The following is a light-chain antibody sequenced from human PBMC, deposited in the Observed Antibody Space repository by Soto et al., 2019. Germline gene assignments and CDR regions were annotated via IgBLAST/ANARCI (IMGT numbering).Light chain of an antibody. CDR3: AAWDDSLNAYV. CDR2: SND. V-gene: IGLV1-44*01. J-gene: IGLJ1*01. CDR1: VSNIGSNT. Sequence: QSVLTQPPSASGPPGQRVTISCSGGVSNIGSNTVNWYQHLPGTAPRFLIYSNDQRPSGVPDRVSGSKSGTSASLAISGLQSEDEADYYCAAWDDSLNAYVFGTGTKVTVL.